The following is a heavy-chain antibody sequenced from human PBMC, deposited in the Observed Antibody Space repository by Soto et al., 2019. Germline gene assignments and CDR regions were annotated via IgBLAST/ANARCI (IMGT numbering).Heavy chain of an antibody. CDR1: GGTFSSYA. CDR3: AREEIVVVAALYYYYGMDV. V-gene: IGHV1-69*13. Sequence: SVKVSCKASGGTFSSYAISWVRQAPGQGLEWMGGIIPIFGTANYAQKFQGRVTITADESTSTAYMELSSLRSEDTAVYYCAREEIVVVAALYYYYGMDVWGQGTTVTVSS. CDR2: IIPIFGTA. J-gene: IGHJ6*02. D-gene: IGHD2-15*01.